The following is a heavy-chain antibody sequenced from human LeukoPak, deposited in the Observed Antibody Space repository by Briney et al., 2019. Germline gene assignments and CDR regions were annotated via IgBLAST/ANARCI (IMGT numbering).Heavy chain of an antibody. CDR2: IVADGRTT. CDR1: GFTFSSYA. D-gene: IGHD6-6*01. J-gene: IGHJ4*02. V-gene: IGHV3-74*01. CDR3: ARGLSGYSSSLGY. Sequence: GGSLRLSCAASGFTFSSYAMSWVRQAPGKGLVWVSRIVADGRTTTYADSVKGRLTISRDNAKNTLYLQMNSLRGEDTGVYYCARGLSGYSSSLGYWGQGTLVIVSS.